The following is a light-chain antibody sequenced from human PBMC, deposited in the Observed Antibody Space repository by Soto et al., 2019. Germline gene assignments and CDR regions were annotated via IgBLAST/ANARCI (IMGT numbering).Light chain of an antibody. J-gene: IGLJ1*01. CDR1: SSDVGGYNY. CDR2: DVS. CDR3: SSYTRSSTLKV. Sequence: QSALTQPASVSGSPGQSMTISCTGTSSDVGGYNYVSWYQQHPGKAPKLMIYDVSNRPSGVSNRFSGSKSGNTASLTISGLQTEDEADYYCSSYTRSSTLKVFGTGTKLTVL. V-gene: IGLV2-14*01.